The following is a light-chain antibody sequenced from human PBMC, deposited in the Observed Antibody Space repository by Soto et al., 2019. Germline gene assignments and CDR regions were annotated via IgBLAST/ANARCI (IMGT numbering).Light chain of an antibody. J-gene: IGKJ4*02. CDR2: DAS. CDR1: QSVSSSY. V-gene: IGKV3-20*01. CDR3: QQYGSSPHT. Sequence: IESTGSPGLIQSSPAQTSTLCCRASQSVSSSYLAWCQQKPGQAPRLLIYDASSRATGIPDRFSGSGSGTDFTLTISRLEPEDFAVYYCQQYGSSPHTFGEGTKVDIK.